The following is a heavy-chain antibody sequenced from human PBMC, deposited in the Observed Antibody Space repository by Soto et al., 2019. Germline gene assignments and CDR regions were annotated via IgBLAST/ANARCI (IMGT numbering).Heavy chain of an antibody. Sequence: QITLTESGPTLVKPTQTLTLTCTFSGFSLSSSTVGVAWLRQPPGKALEWLADIYWDGDKRYSPSLSSRFTITKDNTKNHVVFTLINVDPVVTATYFCAHLMVPYGGVFADDAVDFWGQGTLVTNSS. D-gene: IGHD3-16*02. J-gene: IGHJ3*01. CDR1: GFSLSSSTVG. CDR2: IYWDGDK. V-gene: IGHV2-5*02. CDR3: AHLMVPYGGVFADDAVDF.